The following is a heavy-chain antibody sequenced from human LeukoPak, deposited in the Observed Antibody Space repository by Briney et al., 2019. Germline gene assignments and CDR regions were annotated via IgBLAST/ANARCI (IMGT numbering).Heavy chain of an antibody. CDR1: GFTFSNAW. CDR2: INHSGSI. V-gene: IGHV4-34*08. J-gene: IGHJ4*02. CDR3: AVGYSYGQFDY. Sequence: PGGSLRLSCAASGFTFSNAWMSWIRQPPGKGLEWIGEINHSGSINYNPSLKSRVTISVDTSKNQFSLKLSSVTAADTAVYYCAVGYSYGQFDYWGQGTLVTVSS. D-gene: IGHD5-18*01.